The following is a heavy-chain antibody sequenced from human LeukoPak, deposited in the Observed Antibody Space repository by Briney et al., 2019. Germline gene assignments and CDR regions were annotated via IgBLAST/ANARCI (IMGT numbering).Heavy chain of an antibody. CDR3: ARVAGYYYDSSGYETHNWFDP. CDR2: IYHSGST. V-gene: IGHV4-30-2*01. Sequence: SETLSLTCAVSGGSISSGGYSWSWIRQPPGKGLEWIGYIYHSGSTYYNPSLKSRVTISVDRSKNQFSLKLSSVTAADTAVYYCARVAGYYYDSSGYETHNWFDPWGQGTLVTVSS. D-gene: IGHD3-22*01. J-gene: IGHJ5*02. CDR1: GGSISSGGYS.